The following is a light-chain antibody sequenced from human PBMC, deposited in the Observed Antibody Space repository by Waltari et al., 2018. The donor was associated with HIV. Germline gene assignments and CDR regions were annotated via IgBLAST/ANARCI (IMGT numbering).Light chain of an antibody. CDR1: SSNIGSNI. Sequence: QSVLTQPPSASGTPGQRFIISCSGSSSNIGSNIVNWYQQVPGTAPKLLIYTNNQRPSRVPDRFCGSKSGTSASLAISGLQSQDEADYYCAAWDDSLTGHWVFGGGTKLTVL. CDR2: TNN. J-gene: IGLJ3*02. V-gene: IGLV1-44*01. CDR3: AAWDDSLTGHWV.